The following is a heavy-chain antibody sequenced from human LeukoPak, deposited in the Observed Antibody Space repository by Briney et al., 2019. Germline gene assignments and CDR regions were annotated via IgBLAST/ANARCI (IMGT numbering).Heavy chain of an antibody. V-gene: IGHV1-24*01. J-gene: IGHJ5*02. D-gene: IGHD3-10*01. CDR1: GYTLTELS. CDR2: FDPEDGET. CDR3: ARDLLWFGEPSNWFDP. Sequence: EASVKVSCKVSGYTLTELSMHWVRQAPGKGLEWMGGFDPEDGETIYAQKFQGRVTITTDESTNTAYMELSSLRSEDTAVYYCARDLLWFGEPSNWFDPWGRGTLVTASS.